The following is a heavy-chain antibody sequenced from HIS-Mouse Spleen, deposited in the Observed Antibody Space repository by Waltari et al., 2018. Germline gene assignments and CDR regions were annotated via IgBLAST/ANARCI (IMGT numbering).Heavy chain of an antibody. CDR3: ARGGYYGSGSYYDAFDI. CDR2: IYHSGST. CDR1: GYSLSSGYS. J-gene: IGHJ3*02. Sequence: QVQLQESGPGLVKPSETLYLTCTVSGYSLSSGYSWGWIRQPPGKGLEWIGSIYHSGSTYYNPSLKSRVTISVDTSKNQFSLKLSSVTAADTAVYYCARGGYYGSGSYYDAFDIWGQGTMVTVSS. V-gene: IGHV4-38-2*02. D-gene: IGHD3-10*01.